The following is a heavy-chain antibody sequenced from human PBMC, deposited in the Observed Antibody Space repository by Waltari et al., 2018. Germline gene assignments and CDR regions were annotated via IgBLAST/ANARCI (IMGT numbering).Heavy chain of an antibody. CDR1: GFSLSTSGMC. CDR2: IDWDDDK. Sequence: QVTLRESGPALVKPTQTLTLTCTFSGFSLSTSGMCVSWIRQPPGKALEWLARIDWDDDKYYSTSLKTRLTISKDTSKNQVVLTMTNMDPVDTATYYCARMCEDYGDYDYYYYGMDVWGQGTTVTVSS. D-gene: IGHD4-17*01. V-gene: IGHV2-70*15. CDR3: ARMCEDYGDYDYYYYGMDV. J-gene: IGHJ6*02.